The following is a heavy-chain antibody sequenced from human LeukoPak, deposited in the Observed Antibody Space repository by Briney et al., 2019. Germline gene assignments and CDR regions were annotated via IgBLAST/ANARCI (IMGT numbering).Heavy chain of an antibody. CDR3: ARGTRLVSRYCSGGSCYPYGMDV. CDR1: GVSFSGYY. D-gene: IGHD2-15*01. J-gene: IGHJ6*02. V-gene: IGHV4-34*01. Sequence: SETLSLTCAVYGVSFSGYYWSWIRQPPGKGLEWIGEINHSGSTNYNPSLKSRVTISVDTSKNQFSLKLSSVTAADTAVYYCARGTRLVSRYCSGGSCYPYGMDVWGQGTTVTVSS. CDR2: INHSGST.